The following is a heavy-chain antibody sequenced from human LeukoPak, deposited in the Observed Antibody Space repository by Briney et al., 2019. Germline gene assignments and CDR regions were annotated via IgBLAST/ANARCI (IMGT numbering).Heavy chain of an antibody. V-gene: IGHV4-39*01. Sequence: SETLSLTCTVSGDSISSSNCYWGWIRQPPGKGLEWIGSIYFSGGTYYNASLKSRVTISVDTSKNQFSLKLGSVTAADTAVYYCARGLIGWLLARNAFDIWGQGTMVTVSS. CDR1: GDSISSSNCY. CDR2: IYFSGGT. J-gene: IGHJ3*02. D-gene: IGHD3-22*01. CDR3: ARGLIGWLLARNAFDI.